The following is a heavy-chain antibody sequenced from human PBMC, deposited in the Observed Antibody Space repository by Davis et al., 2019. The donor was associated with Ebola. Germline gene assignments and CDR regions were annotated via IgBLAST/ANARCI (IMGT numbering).Heavy chain of an antibody. CDR1: GFSLSNARMG. D-gene: IGHD1-26*01. CDR3: AHIPDGPREDFDY. V-gene: IGHV2-26*01. J-gene: IGHJ4*02. Sequence: SGPTLVTPTQTLTLTCTVSGFSLSNARMGVSWIRQPPGKALEWLAHIFSNDEKSYSTSLKSRLTITKDTSKNQVVLTMTNMDPVDTATYYCAHIPDGPREDFDYWGQGTLVTVSS. CDR2: IFSNDEK.